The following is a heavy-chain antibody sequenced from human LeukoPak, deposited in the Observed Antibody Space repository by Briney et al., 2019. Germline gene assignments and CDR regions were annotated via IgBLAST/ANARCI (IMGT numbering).Heavy chain of an antibody. CDR3: ARGAARYGDYVTLFDAFDI. D-gene: IGHD4-17*01. V-gene: IGHV5-51*01. Sequence: GESLKISCKGSGYSFISYWIGWVRQMPGKGLEWMGIIYPGDSDTRYSPSFQGQVTISADKSISTAYLQWSSLKASDTAMYYCARGAARYGDYVTLFDAFDIWGQGTMVTVSS. CDR2: IYPGDSDT. CDR1: GYSFISYW. J-gene: IGHJ3*02.